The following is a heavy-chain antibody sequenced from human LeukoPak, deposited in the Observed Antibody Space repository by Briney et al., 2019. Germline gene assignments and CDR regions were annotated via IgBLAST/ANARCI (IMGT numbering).Heavy chain of an antibody. V-gene: IGHV3-21*04. CDR3: ARCYAGYSYGYVDYYYYMDV. CDR2: ISSSSSYI. CDR1: GFTFSSYS. Sequence: PGGSLRLSCAASGFTFSSYSMNWVRQAPGKGLEWVSSISSSSSYIYYADSVKGRFTISRDNAKNSLYLQMNSLRAEDTAVYYCARCYAGYSYGYVDYYYYMDVWGKGTTVTVSS. D-gene: IGHD5-18*01. J-gene: IGHJ6*03.